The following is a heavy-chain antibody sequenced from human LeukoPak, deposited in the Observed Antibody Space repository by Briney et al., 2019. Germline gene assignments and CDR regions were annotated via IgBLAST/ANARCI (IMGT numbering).Heavy chain of an antibody. CDR3: ARGRGSVGSTSCYYCYYYMDV. V-gene: IGHV3-7*01. Sequence: PGGSLRLSCTASGFTSSNYWMSWVRQAPGKGLEWVANMRQDGSEEYYVDSVRGRFTISRDNANNSLYLQMNSLRAEDTAVYYCARGRGSVGSTSCYYCYYYMDVWGKGTTVTVSS. J-gene: IGHJ6*03. CDR1: GFTSSNYW. D-gene: IGHD2-2*01. CDR2: MRQDGSEE.